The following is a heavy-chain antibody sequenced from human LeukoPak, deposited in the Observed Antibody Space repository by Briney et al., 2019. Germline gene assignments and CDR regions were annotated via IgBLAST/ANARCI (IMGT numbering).Heavy chain of an antibody. CDR3: ARDHSSNYDILTGYYNPPDY. CDR2: ISGSGGST. V-gene: IGHV3-23*01. Sequence: GGSLRLSCAASGFTFSSYAMSWVRQAPGKGLEWVSAISGSGGSTYYADSVKGRFTISRDNAKNSLYLQMNSLRAEDTAVYYCARDHSSNYDILTGYYNPPDYWGQGTLVTVSS. CDR1: GFTFSSYA. D-gene: IGHD3-9*01. J-gene: IGHJ4*02.